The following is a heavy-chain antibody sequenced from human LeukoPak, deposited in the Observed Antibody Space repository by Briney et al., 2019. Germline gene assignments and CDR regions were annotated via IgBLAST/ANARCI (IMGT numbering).Heavy chain of an antibody. J-gene: IGHJ4*02. CDR1: GGSVSSYY. Sequence: PSETLSLTCIISGGSVSSYYWSWLRQPAGKGLEWIGRIYASGTTNYNPSLKSRVTISVDTSKNQFSLKLSSVTAADTAVYYCARGDPFDYWGQGTLVTVSS. CDR2: IYASGTT. V-gene: IGHV4-4*07. CDR3: ARGDPFDY.